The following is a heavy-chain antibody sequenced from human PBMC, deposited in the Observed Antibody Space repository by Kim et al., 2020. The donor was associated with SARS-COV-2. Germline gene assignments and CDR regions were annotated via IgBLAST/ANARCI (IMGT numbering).Heavy chain of an antibody. CDR1: GFNFRGYS. Sequence: GGSLRLSCATSGFNFRGYSMNWVRQPPGKGLEWISSISGGGSSVYYADSVKGRFIISRDNAKDSLYLQMNSLSDGDTAVYYCARDYTLPEQPFDFWGQRTLVTVSS. CDR2: ISGGGSSV. D-gene: IGHD1-1*01. CDR3: ARDYTLPEQPFDF. J-gene: IGHJ4*02. V-gene: IGHV3-48*02.